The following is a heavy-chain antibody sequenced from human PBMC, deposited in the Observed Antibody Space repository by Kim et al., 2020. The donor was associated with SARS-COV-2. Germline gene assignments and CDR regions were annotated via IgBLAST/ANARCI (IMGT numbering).Heavy chain of an antibody. CDR1: GGSVSSGSYY. D-gene: IGHD3-10*01. Sequence: SETLSLTCTVSGGSVSSGSYYWSWIRQPPGKGLEWIGYIYYSGSTNYNPSLKSRVTISVDTSKNQFSLKLSSVTAADTAVYYCAIVWFGEFYFDYWGQGTLVTVSS. CDR3: AIVWFGEFYFDY. CDR2: IYYSGST. V-gene: IGHV4-61*01. J-gene: IGHJ4*02.